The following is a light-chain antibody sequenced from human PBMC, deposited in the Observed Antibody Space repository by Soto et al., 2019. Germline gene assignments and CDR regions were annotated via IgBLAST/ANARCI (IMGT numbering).Light chain of an antibody. CDR1: QSVINSY. J-gene: IGKJ1*01. CDR3: QQYGTAPWT. Sequence: EILMTQAPATLSVSPWERATLSCRASQSVINSYLAWYQQKPGQAPRLLLYGAYNRATGIPDRFSGSGSGTDFTLTISRLEPEDFAVYYCQQYGTAPWTFGQGTKVDI. CDR2: GAY. V-gene: IGKV3-20*01.